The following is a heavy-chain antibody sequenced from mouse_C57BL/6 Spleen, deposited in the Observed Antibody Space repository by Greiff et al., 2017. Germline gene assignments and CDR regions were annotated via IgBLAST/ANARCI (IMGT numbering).Heavy chain of an antibody. CDR1: GFSLTSYA. CDR2: IWTGGGT. D-gene: IGHD1-1*01. V-gene: IGHV2-9-1*01. Sequence: QVQLQQSGPGLVAPSQSLSITCTVSGFSLTSYAISWVRQPPGTGLEWLGVIWTGGGTNYNSALKSRLSISKDNSKSQVFLKMNSLQTDDTARYSCARNPITTVVADYYAMDYWGQGTSGTVSS. J-gene: IGHJ4*01. CDR3: ARNPITTVVADYYAMDY.